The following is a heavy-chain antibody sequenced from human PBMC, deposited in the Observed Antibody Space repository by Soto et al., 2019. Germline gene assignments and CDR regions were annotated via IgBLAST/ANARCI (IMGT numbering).Heavy chain of an antibody. Sequence: PSETLSLTCAVYGGSFSGFYWSWIRQPPGKGLEWIGEINHSGSTHYNPSLKSRVTISVHTSKNQFSLKLSSVTAADTAVYYCARGGGTIFGGLKYYFDDWGQGTLVTVAS. CDR1: GGSFSGFY. V-gene: IGHV4-34*01. J-gene: IGHJ4*02. CDR3: ARGGGTIFGGLKYYFDD. CDR2: INHSGST. D-gene: IGHD3-3*01.